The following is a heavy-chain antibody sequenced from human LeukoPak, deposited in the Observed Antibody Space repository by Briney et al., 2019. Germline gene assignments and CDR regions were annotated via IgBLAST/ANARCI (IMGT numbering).Heavy chain of an antibody. J-gene: IGHJ6*02. CDR3: AKTIVPRYHYYGMDV. D-gene: IGHD3-10*01. Sequence: GRSLRLSCAASGFTFSSYGMHWVRQAPGKGLEWVAVISYDGSNKYYADSVKGRFTISRDNSKNTLFLQMNSLRGEDTAVYYCAKTIVPRYHYYGMDVWGQGTTVTVSS. CDR2: ISYDGSNK. CDR1: GFTFSSYG. V-gene: IGHV3-30*18.